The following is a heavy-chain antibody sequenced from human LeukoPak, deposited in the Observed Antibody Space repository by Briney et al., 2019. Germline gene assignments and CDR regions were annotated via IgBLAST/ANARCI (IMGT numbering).Heavy chain of an antibody. D-gene: IGHD6-13*01. CDR2: IYPGDSDT. CDR3: ARPPQQSTGFDI. Sequence: NPGEALKISGKCSGYSFTSYWIGWVRQMPGKRLEGMGIIYPGDSDTRYTPSFQGQVTISADKSISTPDLQWSSLTASDTAMYYCARPPQQSTGFDIWGQGTMVTVSS. V-gene: IGHV5-51*01. CDR1: GYSFTSYW. J-gene: IGHJ3*02.